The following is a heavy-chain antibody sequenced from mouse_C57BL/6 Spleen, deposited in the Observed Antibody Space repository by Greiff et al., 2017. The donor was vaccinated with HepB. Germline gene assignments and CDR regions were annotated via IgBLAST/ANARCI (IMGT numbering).Heavy chain of an antibody. CDR1: GYTFTSYW. J-gene: IGHJ1*03. CDR2: IDPSDSET. Sequence: VQLQQSGAELVRPGSSVKLSCKASGYTFTSYWMHWVKQRPIQGLEWIGNIDPSDSETHYNQKFKDKATLTVDKSSSTAYMQLSSLTSEDSAVYYCARDLISLLLGVWGTGTTVTVSS. D-gene: IGHD1-1*01. CDR3: ARDLISLLLGV. V-gene: IGHV1-52*01.